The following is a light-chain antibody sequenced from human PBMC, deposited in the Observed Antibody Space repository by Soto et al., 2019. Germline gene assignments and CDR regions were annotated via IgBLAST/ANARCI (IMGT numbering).Light chain of an antibody. CDR3: QSYVRSLSGYV. V-gene: IGLV1-40*01. J-gene: IGLJ1*01. CDR2: GNS. Sequence: QSVLTQPPSVSGAPGQRVTISCTGSSSNIGAGYDVHWYQQLPGTAPKLLIYGNSNRPSGVPDRFSGSKSGTSASLAITGLQAEDVVDYYCQSYVRSLSGYVFGPGTKLTVL. CDR1: SSNIGAGYD.